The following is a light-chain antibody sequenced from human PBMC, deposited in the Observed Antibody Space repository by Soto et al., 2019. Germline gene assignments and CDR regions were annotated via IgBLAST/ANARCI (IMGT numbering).Light chain of an antibody. CDR2: EVT. J-gene: IGLJ1*01. Sequence: QSVLTQPPSASGSPGQSVTISCTGTSSDVGGYNYVSWYQQHPGKAPKLMIYEVTKRPPGVPDRFSGSKSVNKASLTVYGLQAEDEADYYCSSYAGSLYVFGTGTNLTVL. V-gene: IGLV2-8*01. CDR3: SSYAGSLYV. CDR1: SSDVGGYNY.